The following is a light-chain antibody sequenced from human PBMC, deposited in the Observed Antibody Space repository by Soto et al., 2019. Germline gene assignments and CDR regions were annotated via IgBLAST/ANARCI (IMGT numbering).Light chain of an antibody. Sequence: SVLPPPASVSGSPGQSITISCTGPSSNVGSYKRVSGYQQHPGKAPTLMIFEVNNRPSGVSNRCSGSKSGNTASLTISGLKVEDEADYYCCSSGGSPTYVFGTGTKVTVL. J-gene: IGLJ1*01. V-gene: IGLV2-23*02. CDR1: SSNVGSYKR. CDR2: EVN. CDR3: CSSGGSPTYV.